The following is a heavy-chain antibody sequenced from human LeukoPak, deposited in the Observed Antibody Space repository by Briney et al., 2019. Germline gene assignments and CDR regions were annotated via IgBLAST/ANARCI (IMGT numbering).Heavy chain of an antibody. CDR3: SRDANYYDSSRHYFYSFDI. J-gene: IGHJ3*02. Sequence: GGSLRLSCEASGFMFSKYWMPWVRQAPGKGLEWVANIRGDGSVKYFLESVQGRFSISRDKSMSSLSLEMNKLRAEDTAVYYCSRDANYYDSSRHYFYSFDIWGRGTMVTVSS. CDR1: GFMFSKYW. CDR2: IRGDGSVK. V-gene: IGHV3-7*01. D-gene: IGHD3-22*01.